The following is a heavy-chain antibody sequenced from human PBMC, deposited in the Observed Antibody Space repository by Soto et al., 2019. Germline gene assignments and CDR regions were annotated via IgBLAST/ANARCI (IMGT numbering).Heavy chain of an antibody. CDR3: ARDKPATGATDS. D-gene: IGHD1-26*01. V-gene: IGHV1-18*04. CDR2: ISPYNGNT. CDR1: GFTFTNYG. J-gene: IGHJ4*02. Sequence: ASVKVSCKTYGFTFTNYGITWVRQAPGQGLEWMGWISPYNGNTNYEQKLQGRLTLTTDRSTNTAYMALRSLRPDDTAVYYCARDKPATGATDSWGQGTLVTVSS.